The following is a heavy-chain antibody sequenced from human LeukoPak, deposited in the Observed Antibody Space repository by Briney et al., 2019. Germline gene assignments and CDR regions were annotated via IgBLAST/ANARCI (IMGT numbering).Heavy chain of an antibody. V-gene: IGHV5-51*01. Sequence: GESLKISCEGSGYSFASYWIGWVRQMPGKGLEWMGIIYPGDSDTRYSPSFQGQVTISADKSIATAYLQWSSLKASDTAMYYCARPPEIVAPYAFDIWGQGTMVTVSS. J-gene: IGHJ3*02. CDR3: ARPPEIVAPYAFDI. D-gene: IGHD2-21*01. CDR1: GYSFASYW. CDR2: IYPGDSDT.